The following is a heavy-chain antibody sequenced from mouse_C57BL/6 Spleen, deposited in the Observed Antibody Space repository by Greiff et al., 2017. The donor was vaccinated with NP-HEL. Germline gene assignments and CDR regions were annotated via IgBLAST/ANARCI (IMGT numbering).Heavy chain of an antibody. V-gene: IGHV5-4*03. CDR2: ISDGGSYT. Sequence: EVMLVESGGGLVKPGGSLKLSCAASGFTFSSYAMSWVRQTPEKRLEWVATISDGGSYTYYPDNVKGRFTISRDNAKNNLYLQMSHLKSEDTAMYYCARQELLRAWFADWGQGTLVTVSA. J-gene: IGHJ3*01. CDR1: GFTFSSYA. CDR3: ARQELLRAWFAD. D-gene: IGHD1-1*01.